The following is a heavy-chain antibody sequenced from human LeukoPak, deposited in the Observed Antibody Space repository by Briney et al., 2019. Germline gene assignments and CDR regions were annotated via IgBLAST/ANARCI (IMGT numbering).Heavy chain of an antibody. CDR1: GFTFDDYA. V-gene: IGHV3-9*01. Sequence: QPGRSLRLSCAASGFTFDDYAMHWVRQAPGKGLEWVSGISWNSGSIGYADSVKGRFTISRDNSKNTLYLQMNSLRAEDTAVYYCARDYRGMDVWGQGTTVTVSS. J-gene: IGHJ6*02. CDR3: ARDYRGMDV. CDR2: ISWNSGSI. D-gene: IGHD3-16*02.